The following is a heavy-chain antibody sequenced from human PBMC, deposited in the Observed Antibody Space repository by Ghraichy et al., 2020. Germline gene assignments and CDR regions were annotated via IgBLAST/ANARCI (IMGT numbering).Heavy chain of an antibody. CDR1: GGSISSYY. CDR3: ARLSSSSKGPGFVGFDY. V-gene: IGHV4-4*09. Sequence: SQTLSLTCTVSGGSISSYYWSWIRQPPGKGLEWIGYIYTSGSTNYNPSLKSRVTISVDTSKIQFSLKLSSVTAADTAVYYCARLSSSSKGPGFVGFDYWGQGTLVTVSS. CDR2: IYTSGST. D-gene: IGHD6-6*01. J-gene: IGHJ4*02.